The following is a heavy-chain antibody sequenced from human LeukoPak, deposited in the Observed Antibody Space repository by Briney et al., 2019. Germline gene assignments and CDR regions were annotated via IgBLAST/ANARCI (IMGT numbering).Heavy chain of an antibody. Sequence: ASVKVSCKASGYTFTSYDINWVRQATGQGLEWMGWMNPNSGNTGYAQKFQGGVTMTRNTSISTAYMELSSLRSEDTAVYYCAKDWGVYSSSWYDFWGQGTLVTVSS. J-gene: IGHJ5*01. D-gene: IGHD6-13*01. CDR1: GYTFTSYD. V-gene: IGHV1-8*01. CDR2: MNPNSGNT. CDR3: AKDWGVYSSSWYDF.